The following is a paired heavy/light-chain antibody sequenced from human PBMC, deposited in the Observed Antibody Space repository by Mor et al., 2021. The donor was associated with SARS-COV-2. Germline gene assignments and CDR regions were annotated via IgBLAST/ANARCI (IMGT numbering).Light chain of an antibody. Sequence: QSVLTQPPSASGTPGQRVTISCSGSSSNIGSNTVNWYQQLPGTAPKLLIYNNNQRPSGVSDRFSGSKSGASASLAISGLQSEDEADYHCATWDDSLNGWVFGGGTKLTVL. CDR2: NNN. J-gene: IGLJ3*02. V-gene: IGLV1-44*01. CDR1: SSNIGSNT. CDR3: ATWDDSLNGWV.
Heavy chain of an antibody. V-gene: IGHV3-74*01. J-gene: IGHJ4*02. D-gene: IGHD3-22*01. CDR2: ISNDGSIT. CDR3: ARGYYYDSSGSPRPFDY. Sequence: EVQLVESGGGLVQPGGSLRLSCAASGFTFSSYWIHWVRQAPGEGLVWVSRISNDGSITSYADSVKGRFTISRDNAKNTLYLQMNSLRAEDTAVYYCARGYYYDSSGSPRPFDYWGQGTLVTVSS. CDR1: GFTFSSYW.